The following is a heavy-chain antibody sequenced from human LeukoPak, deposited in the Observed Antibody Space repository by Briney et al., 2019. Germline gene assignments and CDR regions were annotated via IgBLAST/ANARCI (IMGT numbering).Heavy chain of an antibody. CDR1: GFTFSSYA. Sequence: GRSLRLSCAASGFTFSSYAMHWVRQAPGKGLEWVGRSKSKTDGETTDYAAPVKGRFTISRDDSKNTLYLQMNSLKTEDTAVYYCTTGVGYYGSGSSKTAKNDYWGQGTLVTVSS. D-gene: IGHD3-10*01. CDR2: SKSKTDGETT. V-gene: IGHV3-15*01. CDR3: TTGVGYYGSGSSKTAKNDY. J-gene: IGHJ4*02.